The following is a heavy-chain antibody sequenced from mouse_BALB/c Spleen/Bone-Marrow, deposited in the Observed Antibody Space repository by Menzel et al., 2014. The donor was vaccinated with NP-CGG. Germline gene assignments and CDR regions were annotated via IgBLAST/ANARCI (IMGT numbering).Heavy chain of an antibody. CDR3: SRGVDYSSWFAY. V-gene: IGHV5-6-3*01. CDR2: INSNGGFT. J-gene: IGHJ3*01. CDR1: GFTFSSFG. D-gene: IGHD2-4*01. Sequence: DVKLQESGGGLVQPGGSLKLSCAASGFTFSSFGVSWVRQTPDKRLELVANINSNGGFTYYADSVKGRFTISRDNAMSTLYLQMRSLKSEDTAIYYCSRGVDYSSWFAYWGQGTLVTVSA.